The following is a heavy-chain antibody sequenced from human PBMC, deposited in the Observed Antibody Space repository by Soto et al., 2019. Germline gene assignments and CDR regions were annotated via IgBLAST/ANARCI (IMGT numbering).Heavy chain of an antibody. CDR3: ARPMPKTTVTRGAFDI. D-gene: IGHD4-17*01. V-gene: IGHV4-39*01. J-gene: IGHJ3*02. CDR1: GGSISSSSYY. CDR2: IYYSGST. Sequence: SETLSLTCTVSGGSISSSSYYWGWIRQPPGKGLEWIGSIYYSGSTYYNPSLKSRVTISVDTSKNQFSLKLSSVTAADTAVYYCARPMPKTTVTRGAFDIWGQGTMVTVSS.